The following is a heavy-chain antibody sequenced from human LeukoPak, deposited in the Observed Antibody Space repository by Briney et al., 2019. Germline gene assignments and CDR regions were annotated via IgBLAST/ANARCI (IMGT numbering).Heavy chain of an antibody. V-gene: IGHV1-18*01. CDR3: ARDLSLVDTAMVSFDY. D-gene: IGHD5-18*01. CDR2: ISAYNGNT. CDR1: GYTFTSYG. J-gene: IGHJ4*02. Sequence: ASVKVSCKASGYTFTSYGISWVRQAPGQGLEWMGWISAYNGNTNYAQKLQGRVTMATDTSTSTAYMELRSLRSDDTAVYYCARDLSLVDTAMVSFDYWGQGTLVTVSS.